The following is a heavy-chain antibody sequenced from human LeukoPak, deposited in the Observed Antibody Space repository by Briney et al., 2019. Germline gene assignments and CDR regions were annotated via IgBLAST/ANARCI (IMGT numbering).Heavy chain of an antibody. J-gene: IGHJ4*02. Sequence: GGSLRLSCAASGFTFSSYWMHWVRQAPGKGLVWVSRINSDGSSTTYADSVKGRSTTSRDNAKNTLYLQMNSLKTEDTAVYYCTTDDARYSSGWFFDYWGQGTLVTVSS. V-gene: IGHV3-74*01. CDR1: GFTFSSYW. CDR3: TTDDARYSSGWFFDY. CDR2: INSDGSST. D-gene: IGHD6-19*01.